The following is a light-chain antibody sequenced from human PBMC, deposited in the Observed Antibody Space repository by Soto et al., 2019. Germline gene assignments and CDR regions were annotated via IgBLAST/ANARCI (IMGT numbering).Light chain of an antibody. Sequence: DIVMTQSPDSLAVSLGERATINCKSSQSVLYSSNNKNYLAWYQQKPGQPPHLLIYWASTRESGVPDRFSGSGSGTDFTLTISSLQAEDVEVYYCQQYYTPYTFGQGTKLEIK. CDR1: QSVLYSSNNKNY. J-gene: IGKJ2*01. CDR3: QQYYTPYT. V-gene: IGKV4-1*01. CDR2: WAS.